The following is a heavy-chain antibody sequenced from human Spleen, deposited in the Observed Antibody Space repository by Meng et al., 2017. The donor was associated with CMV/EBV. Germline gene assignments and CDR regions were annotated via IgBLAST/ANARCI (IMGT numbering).Heavy chain of an antibody. J-gene: IGHJ4*02. D-gene: IGHD6-13*01. CDR3: ARDLAVGYSSRWYGVDY. CDR1: VSTFSNSW. V-gene: IGHV3-7*01. Sequence: GRALRLSCVASVSTFSNSWMSWVRQAPGKGLEWVANIKEDGGEKHYVDSVKGRFTISRDNAKNSLSLQMNSLRAEDTAVYYCARDLAVGYSSRWYGVDYWGQGMLVTVSS. CDR2: IKEDGGEK.